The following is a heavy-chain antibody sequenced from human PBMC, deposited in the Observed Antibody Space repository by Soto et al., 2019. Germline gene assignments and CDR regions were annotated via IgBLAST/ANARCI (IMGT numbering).Heavy chain of an antibody. V-gene: IGHV1-69*13. CDR2: IIPIFGKA. Sequence: SVNVSCKASGGTFSSYAISWVRQAPGQGLELMGGIIPIFGKANYAQKFQGRVTITADESTSTAYMELSSLRSEDTAVYYCARAEVALAAAGTTRWFDPWGQGTLVTVSS. J-gene: IGHJ5*02. CDR3: ARAEVALAAAGTTRWFDP. CDR1: GGTFSSYA. D-gene: IGHD6-13*01.